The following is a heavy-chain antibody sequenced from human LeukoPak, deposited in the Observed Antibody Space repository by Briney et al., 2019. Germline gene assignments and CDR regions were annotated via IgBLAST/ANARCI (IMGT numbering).Heavy chain of an antibody. CDR3: AREGRALDY. V-gene: IGHV3-48*01. J-gene: IGHJ4*02. Sequence: GGSLRLSCAASGLTFSSYSMNWVRQAPGKGLEWVSYISSSSSTIYYADSVKGRFTISRDNAKNSLYLQMNSLRAEDTAVYYCAREGRALDYWGQGTLVTVSS. CDR2: ISSSSSTI. CDR1: GLTFSSYS.